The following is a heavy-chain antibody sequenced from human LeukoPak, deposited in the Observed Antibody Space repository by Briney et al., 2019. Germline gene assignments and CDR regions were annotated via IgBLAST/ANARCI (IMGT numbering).Heavy chain of an antibody. D-gene: IGHD5-18*01. CDR3: ARGGGGYSYGYDY. V-gene: IGHV3-66*02. J-gene: IGHJ4*02. CDR1: GFTVSSNY. CDR2: IYSGGSA. Sequence: GGSLRLSCAASGFTVSSNYMGWVRQAPGKGLDWVSVIYSGGSAYYAESVKGRFTISRDSSKNTLHLQMNSLTAEDTAVYYCARGGGGYSYGYDYWGQGTLVTVSS.